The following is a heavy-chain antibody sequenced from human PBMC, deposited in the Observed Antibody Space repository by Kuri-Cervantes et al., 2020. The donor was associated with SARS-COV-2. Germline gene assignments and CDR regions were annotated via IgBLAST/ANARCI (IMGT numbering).Heavy chain of an antibody. J-gene: IGHJ4*02. CDR3: ARYCSSTSCWDRSFDY. CDR1: GYTFTNYG. Sequence: ASVKVSCKASGYTFTNYGMHWMRQAPGQRLEWMGWINAGNGNTKYSQKFQGRVTITRDTSASTAYMELSSLRSEDTAVYYCARYCSSTSCWDRSFDYWGQGTLVTVSS. V-gene: IGHV1-3*01. D-gene: IGHD2-2*01. CDR2: INAGNGNT.